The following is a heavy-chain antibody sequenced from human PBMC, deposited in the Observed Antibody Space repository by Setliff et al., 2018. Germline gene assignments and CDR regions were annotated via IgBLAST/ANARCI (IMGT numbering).Heavy chain of an antibody. CDR3: ARDGSAFFYEH. CDR1: GYTFTDYF. J-gene: IGHJ4*02. D-gene: IGHD1-26*01. CDR2: INPNKDVT. Sequence: ASVKVSCKASGYTFTDYFIHWLRQAPGQGLEWLGWINPNKDVTKYAQKFQDRILMTKDTSLNTVYMELRSLRSDDTALYYCARDGSAFFYEHWGQGSLVTVSS. V-gene: IGHV1-2*02.